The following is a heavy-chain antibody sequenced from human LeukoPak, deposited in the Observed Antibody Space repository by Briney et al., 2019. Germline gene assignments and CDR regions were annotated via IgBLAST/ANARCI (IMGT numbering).Heavy chain of an antibody. V-gene: IGHV3-53*01. Sequence: GGSLRVSCAASGFTVSSNYMSWVRQAPGKGLEWVSVTYSGGSTYYADSVKGRFTISRDSSKNTLYLQMDSLRAEDTAVYYCARERCSGGNCYRGGFDPWGQGTMVTVSS. D-gene: IGHD2-15*01. CDR1: GFTVSSNY. CDR2: TYSGGST. J-gene: IGHJ5*02. CDR3: ARERCSGGNCYRGGFDP.